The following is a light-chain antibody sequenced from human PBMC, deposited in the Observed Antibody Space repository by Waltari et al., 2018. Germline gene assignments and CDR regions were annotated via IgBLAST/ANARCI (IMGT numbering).Light chain of an antibody. CDR3: MQGLQTLT. V-gene: IGKV2-29*02. J-gene: IGKJ4*01. Sequence: DIVMTQTPLSLPVTPGEPASIPCRSSQSLLHSNGITYLYWYLQKPGQPPRLLIYRVSNRMSGVPDRFSGSGSGTEFTLKISRMEAEDVGVYYCMQGLQTLTFGGGTKVEIK. CDR2: RVS. CDR1: QSLLHSNGITY.